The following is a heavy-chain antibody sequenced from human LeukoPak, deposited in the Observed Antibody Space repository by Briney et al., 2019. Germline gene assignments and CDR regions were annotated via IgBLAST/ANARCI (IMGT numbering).Heavy chain of an antibody. CDR2: IHYSGST. Sequence: PSETLSLTCTVSGGSIINYSWSWIRQPPGKGLECLGYIHYSGSTTNNPSLKSRVTISIDTSKDQFSLKLTSVTAADTAVYYCAKVSDRDSSGYYWGFEYWGQGTLVTVSS. D-gene: IGHD3-22*01. CDR3: AKVSDRDSSGYYWGFEY. J-gene: IGHJ4*02. V-gene: IGHV4-59*08. CDR1: GGSIINYS.